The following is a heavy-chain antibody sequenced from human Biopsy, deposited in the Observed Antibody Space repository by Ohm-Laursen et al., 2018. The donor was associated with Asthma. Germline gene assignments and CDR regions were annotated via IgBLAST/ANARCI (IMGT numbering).Heavy chain of an antibody. Sequence: SQTLSLTCSVSGDSFTYPGYYWSWIRQTPGKGLEWLGDTHHSGYTNYNPSLSSRLTLSVDTSKNQFSLKLRSVTAADAAVYYCARGISRVTGLFDHFDSWGQGTLVTVSS. CDR3: ARGISRVTGLFDHFDS. J-gene: IGHJ4*02. D-gene: IGHD2-21*02. V-gene: IGHV4-31*03. CDR1: GDSFTYPGYY. CDR2: THHSGYT.